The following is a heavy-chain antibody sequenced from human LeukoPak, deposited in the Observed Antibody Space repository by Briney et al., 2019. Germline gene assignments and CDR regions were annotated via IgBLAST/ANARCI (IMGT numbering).Heavy chain of an antibody. V-gene: IGHV4-34*01. CDR1: GGSFSGYY. CDR2: INHSGST. D-gene: IGHD2-8*01. CDR3: AGHARVAEFDF. J-gene: IGHJ4*02. Sequence: SETLSLTCAVYGGSFSGYYWSWIRQPPGKGLEWIGEINHSGSTNYNPSLKSRVTISVDPSKNQFSLKLSSVTAADTAVYYCAGHARVAEFDFWGQGTLVTVSS.